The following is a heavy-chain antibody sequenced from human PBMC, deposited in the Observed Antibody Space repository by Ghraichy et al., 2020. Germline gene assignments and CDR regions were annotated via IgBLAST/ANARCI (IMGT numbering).Heavy chain of an antibody. D-gene: IGHD3-3*01. V-gene: IGHV4-34*01. CDR3: ARGPLRSPLGRYDYYYYGMDV. CDR2: INHSGST. CDR1: GGSFSGYY. J-gene: IGHJ6*02. Sequence: SETLSLTCAVYGGSFSGYYWSWIRQPPGKGLEWIGEINHSGSTNYNPSLKSRVTISVDTSKNQFSLKLSSVTAADTAVYYCARGPLRSPLGRYDYYYYGMDVWGQGTTVTVSS.